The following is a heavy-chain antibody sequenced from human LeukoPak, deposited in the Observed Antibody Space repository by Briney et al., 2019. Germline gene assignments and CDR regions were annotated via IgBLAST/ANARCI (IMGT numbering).Heavy chain of an antibody. D-gene: IGHD1-26*01. CDR1: GFTFSSYA. Sequence: PGGSLRLSCAASGFTFSSYAMHWVRQAPGKGLEWVAVISYDGSNKYYADSVKGRFTISRDNAKNSLYLQMNSLRAEDTALYYCARATWGARGYYYYYMDVWGKGTTVTVSS. CDR3: ARATWGARGYYYYYMDV. CDR2: ISYDGSNK. J-gene: IGHJ6*03. V-gene: IGHV3-30-3*01.